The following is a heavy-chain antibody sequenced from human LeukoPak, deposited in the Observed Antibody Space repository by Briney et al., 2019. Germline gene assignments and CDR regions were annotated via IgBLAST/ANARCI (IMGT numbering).Heavy chain of an antibody. J-gene: IGHJ6*04. CDR1: GFTSSSYW. CDR3: AELGITMIGGV. CDR2: INSDGSST. V-gene: IGHV3-74*01. D-gene: IGHD3-10*02. Sequence: PGGPLRLSCADSGFTSSSYWMHWVRQAPGKRQVWVSRINSDGSSTRYADSVEGRFTISRDNAKNTLYLLMNSLRAEDTAVYYCAELGITMIGGVWGKGTTVTIYS.